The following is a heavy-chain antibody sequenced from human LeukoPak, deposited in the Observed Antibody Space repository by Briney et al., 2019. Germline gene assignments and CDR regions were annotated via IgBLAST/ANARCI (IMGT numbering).Heavy chain of an antibody. V-gene: IGHV4-39*01. CDR3: ARLVPPGWFDP. CDR1: GDSISSGPYY. J-gene: IGHJ5*02. Sequence: SETLSLTCTVSGDSISSGPYYWGWIRQPPGKGLEWIGNIYYSGSTYLNPSLKSRVTISIDTSKNQFSLKLTSVTAADTAVYYCARLVPPGWFDPWGQGTLVTVSS. CDR2: IYYSGST.